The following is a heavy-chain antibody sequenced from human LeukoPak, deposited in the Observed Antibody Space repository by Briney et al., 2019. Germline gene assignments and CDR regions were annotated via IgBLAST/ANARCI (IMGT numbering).Heavy chain of an antibody. Sequence: GGSLRLSCAASGFTFSSYGMHWVRRAPGKGLEWVAVIWYDGSNKYYADSVKGRFTISRDDSKNTLYLQMNSLRAEDTAVYYCARDRGNLHYYGMDVWGQGTTVTVSS. V-gene: IGHV3-33*01. CDR3: ARDRGNLHYYGMDV. D-gene: IGHD4-23*01. CDR1: GFTFSSYG. J-gene: IGHJ6*02. CDR2: IWYDGSNK.